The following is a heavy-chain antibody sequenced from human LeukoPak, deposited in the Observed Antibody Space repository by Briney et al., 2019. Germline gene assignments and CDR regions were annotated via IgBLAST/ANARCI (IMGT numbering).Heavy chain of an antibody. Sequence: PSETLSLTCAVYGGSFSGYYWSWIRQPPGKGLEWIGEINHSGSTNYNPSLKSRVTISVDTSKNQFSLKLSSVTAADTAVYYCARDHGDGYIPPPRLVDVWGQGTTVTVSS. CDR3: ARDHGDGYIPPPRLVDV. CDR1: GGSFSGYY. V-gene: IGHV4-34*01. D-gene: IGHD5-24*01. CDR2: INHSGST. J-gene: IGHJ6*02.